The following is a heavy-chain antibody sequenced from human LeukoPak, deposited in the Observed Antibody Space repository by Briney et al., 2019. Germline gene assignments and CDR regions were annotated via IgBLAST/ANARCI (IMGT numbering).Heavy chain of an antibody. CDR1: GFTFSSYA. CDR2: ISGSGGST. V-gene: IGHV3-23*01. CDR3: AKTTAIVVVPAADY. Sequence: GGSLRLSCAASGFTFSSYAMSWVRQAPGKGLEWVSAISGSGGSTYYADSVKGRFTISRDNSKNTLYLQMNSLRAEDTAVYYCAKTTAIVVVPAADYWGQGTLVTVSS. J-gene: IGHJ4*02. D-gene: IGHD2-2*01.